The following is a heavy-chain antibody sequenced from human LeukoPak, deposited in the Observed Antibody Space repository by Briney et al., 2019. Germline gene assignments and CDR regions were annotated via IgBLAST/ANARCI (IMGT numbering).Heavy chain of an antibody. D-gene: IGHD3-10*01. CDR3: AREGGVTMVRGVIITQDY. CDR1: GGSISSYY. J-gene: IGHJ4*02. Sequence: PSETLSLTCTVSGGSISSYYWSWIRQPPGKGLEWIGYIYYSGSTNYNPSLKSRVTISVDTSKNQFSLKLSSVTAADTAVYYCAREGGVTMVRGVIITQDYWGQGTLVTVSS. V-gene: IGHV4-59*12. CDR2: IYYSGST.